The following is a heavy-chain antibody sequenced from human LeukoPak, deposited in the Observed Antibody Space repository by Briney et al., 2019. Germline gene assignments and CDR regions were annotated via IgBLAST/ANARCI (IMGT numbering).Heavy chain of an antibody. CDR1: GFSFSNYW. Sequence: GGSLRLSCAASGFSFSNYWMHWVRQAPGKGLVWVSRINSDGSSTTYADSVKGRFTISRDNAKNTLYLQMNSLRAEDTAVYYCARLFRDVTTFDYWGQGTLVTVSS. J-gene: IGHJ4*02. D-gene: IGHD1-1*01. CDR2: INSDGSST. V-gene: IGHV3-74*01. CDR3: ARLFRDVTTFDY.